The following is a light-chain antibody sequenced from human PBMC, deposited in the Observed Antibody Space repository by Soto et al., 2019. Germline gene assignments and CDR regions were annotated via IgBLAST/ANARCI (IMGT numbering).Light chain of an antibody. J-gene: IGKJ1*01. CDR1: QSISSW. CDR2: KAS. V-gene: IGKV1-5*03. Sequence: DIQTTQSPSTWSASVGDRVTITCRASQSISSWLAWYQQKPGKAPKLLIYKASSLESGVPSRFSGSGSGTEFTLTISSLQPDDFATYYCQHYKSYPWTFGQGTKVDI. CDR3: QHYKSYPWT.